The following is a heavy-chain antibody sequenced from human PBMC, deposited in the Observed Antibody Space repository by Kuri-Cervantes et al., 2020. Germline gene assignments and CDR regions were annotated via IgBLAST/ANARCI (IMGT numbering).Heavy chain of an antibody. V-gene: IGHV3-48*01. CDR3: ARVGADSSGYFLGAVDY. Sequence: GGSLRLSCAASGFTLSSYSMNWVRQAPGKGLEWVSYISSSSSTIYYADSVKGRFTISRDTSQNTLYLQMNSLRAEDTAVFYCARVGADSSGYFLGAVDYWGQGTLVTVSS. CDR2: ISSSSSTI. J-gene: IGHJ4*02. D-gene: IGHD3-22*01. CDR1: GFTLSSYS.